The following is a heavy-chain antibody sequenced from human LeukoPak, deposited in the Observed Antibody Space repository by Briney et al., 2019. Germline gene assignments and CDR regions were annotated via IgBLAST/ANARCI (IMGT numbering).Heavy chain of an antibody. CDR3: ARDLTYYDILTGYYRNHYFDY. J-gene: IGHJ4*02. CDR2: IYSGGST. CDR1: GFTVSSNY. V-gene: IGHV3-66*01. Sequence: GGSLRLSCAASGFTVSSNYMSWVRQAPGKGLEWVSVIYSGGSTYYADPVKGRFTISRDNSKNTLYLQMNSLRAEDTAVYYCARDLTYYDILTGYYRNHYFDYWGQGTLVTVSS. D-gene: IGHD3-9*01.